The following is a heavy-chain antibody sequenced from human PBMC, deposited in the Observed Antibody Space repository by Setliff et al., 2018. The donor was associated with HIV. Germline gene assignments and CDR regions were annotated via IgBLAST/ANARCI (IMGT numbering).Heavy chain of an antibody. D-gene: IGHD1-1*01. V-gene: IGHV3-23*05. J-gene: IGHJ4*02. CDR3: AKVDDGQCNTFNCRDFDY. Sequence: PGGSLRLSCAASAFTLSTHSMSWVRQAPGKGLQWVSAIDPTGNYTYYADAVKGRFTISGDNFRNTLFLQMNSLTAEDSAIYCCAKVDDGQCNTFNCRDFDYWGRGTLVTVSS. CDR2: IDPTGNYT. CDR1: AFTLSTHS.